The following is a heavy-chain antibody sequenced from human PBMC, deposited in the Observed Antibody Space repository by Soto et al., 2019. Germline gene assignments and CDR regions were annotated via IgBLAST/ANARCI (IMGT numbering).Heavy chain of an antibody. CDR1: GYSFTSYW. V-gene: IGHV5-51*01. CDR2: IYPGDSDT. CDR3: DGHRGSGYLPRAFDI. D-gene: IGHD3-22*01. J-gene: IGHJ3*02. Sequence: GESLKISCNGSGYSFTSYWIGWVRQMPGKGLEWMGIIYPGDSDTRYSPSFQGQVTISADKSISTAYLQWSSLKASDTALYSCDGHRGSGYLPRAFDIWGQGTMVTVSS.